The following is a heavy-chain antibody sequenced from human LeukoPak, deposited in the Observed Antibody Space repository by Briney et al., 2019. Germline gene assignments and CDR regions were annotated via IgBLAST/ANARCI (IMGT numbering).Heavy chain of an antibody. J-gene: IGHJ4*02. V-gene: IGHV4-61*02. Sequence: SQTLSLTCTVSGGSISSGSYYWSCIRQPAGKGLEWIGRIYTSGSTNYNPSLKSRVTISVDTSKNQFSLKLSSVTAADTAVYYCARGRTGYFDYWGQGTLVTVSS. CDR1: GGSISSGSYY. CDR3: ARGRTGYFDY. CDR2: IYTSGST. D-gene: IGHD1-1*01.